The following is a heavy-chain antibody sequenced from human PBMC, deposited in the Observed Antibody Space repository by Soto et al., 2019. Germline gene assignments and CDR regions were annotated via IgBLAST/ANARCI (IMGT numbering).Heavy chain of an antibody. CDR1: GYNFSRYW. J-gene: IGHJ4*02. CDR3: VLQHSGWDTGY. Sequence: PVESLKISCQGSGYNFSRYWIGWVRQMPGKGLEWMGIIYPGDSDPRYSPSFQGQVTISADKYISTAYLQWTSLKASDTATYYCVLQHSGWDTGYWGQGNMVNVSA. D-gene: IGHD5-12*01. CDR2: IYPGDSDP. V-gene: IGHV5-51*01.